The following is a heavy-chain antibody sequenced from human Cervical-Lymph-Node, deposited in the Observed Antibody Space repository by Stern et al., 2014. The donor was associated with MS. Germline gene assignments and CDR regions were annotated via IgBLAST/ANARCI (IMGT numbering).Heavy chain of an antibody. CDR2: IYYSGST. Sequence: QVQLQESGPGLVKPSETLSLTCTVSGGSISSYYWSWIRQPPGKGMEWIGYIYYSGSTSYIPSLKSRVAISVDTSKNQFSLKLSSVTAADTAVYYCAREALAAAGLDYWGQGTLVTVSS. CDR3: AREALAAAGLDY. D-gene: IGHD6-13*01. V-gene: IGHV4-59*01. J-gene: IGHJ4*02. CDR1: GGSISSYY.